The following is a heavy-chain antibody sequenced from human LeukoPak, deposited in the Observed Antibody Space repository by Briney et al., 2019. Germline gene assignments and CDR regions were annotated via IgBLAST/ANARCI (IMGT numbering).Heavy chain of an antibody. V-gene: IGHV3-53*01. CDR1: GFTVSSNY. D-gene: IGHD1-26*01. CDR3: ARLGGYRYFDY. Sequence: GGSLRPSCAASGFTVSSNYMSWVRQAPGKGLEWVSVIYSGGSTYYADSVKGRFTISRDNSKNTLYLQMNSLRAEDTAVYYCARLGGYRYFDYWGQGTLVTVSS. J-gene: IGHJ4*02. CDR2: IYSGGST.